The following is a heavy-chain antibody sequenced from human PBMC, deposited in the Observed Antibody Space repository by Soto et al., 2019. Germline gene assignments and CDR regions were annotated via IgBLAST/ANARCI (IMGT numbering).Heavy chain of an antibody. CDR3: VRDRYSGSYYTN. V-gene: IGHV1-69*13. CDR2: IIAVFGTA. J-gene: IGHJ1*01. CDR1: GGTFSGTA. Sequence: SVKVSCKASGGTFSGTAISWLRQAPGQGLEWMGGIIAVFGTAKYAQKFQGRVIITADQSTRTAYMALSSLRSEDTAVYYCVRDRYSGSYYTNWGQGTLVTVSS. D-gene: IGHD1-26*01.